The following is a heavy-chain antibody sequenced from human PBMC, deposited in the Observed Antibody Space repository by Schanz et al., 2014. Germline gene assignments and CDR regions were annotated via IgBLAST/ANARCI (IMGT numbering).Heavy chain of an antibody. CDR1: GFIFNDYY. D-gene: IGHD3-16*01. V-gene: IGHV3-11*04. Sequence: QVHLVESGGGLVKPGGSLRLSCAASGFIFNDYYMNWIRQAPGKGLEWLSYISRDGTTSYYADSVKGRFTISRDSARNSLYLQMSSLRAEDTAVYYCARGTPFLCDYWGQGTLVTVSS. CDR2: ISRDGTTS. CDR3: ARGTPFLCDY. J-gene: IGHJ4*02.